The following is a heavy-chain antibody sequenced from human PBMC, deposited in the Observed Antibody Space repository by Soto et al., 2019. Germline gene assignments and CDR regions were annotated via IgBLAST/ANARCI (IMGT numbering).Heavy chain of an antibody. CDR2: INAGNGNT. D-gene: IGHD3-22*01. J-gene: IGHJ4*02. V-gene: IGHV1-3*01. Sequence: QVPLVQSGAEVKKPGASVKVSCKASGYTFTTYPIHWVRQAPGQRLEWMGWINAGNGNTKYSQKFQGRVTITRDTSASTAYMEMSSLRSEDTAVYYCARQHSASYYVGAYWGQGTLVTVSS. CDR1: GYTFTTYP. CDR3: ARQHSASYYVGAY.